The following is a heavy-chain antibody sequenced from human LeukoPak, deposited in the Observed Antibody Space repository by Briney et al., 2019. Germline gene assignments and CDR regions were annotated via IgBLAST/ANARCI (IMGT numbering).Heavy chain of an antibody. V-gene: IGHV3-74*01. Sequence: GGSLRLSCEVSGFTLSSYWMHWVRQAPGKGLVWVSRIKSESDGSNTGYADSVKGRFTISRDNAKNTLFLQMNSLRAEDTGVYYCARFPFGKFPRRLNYFDSWGQETLVTVSS. CDR3: ARFPFGKFPRRLNYFDS. D-gene: IGHD3-10*01. J-gene: IGHJ4*02. CDR1: GFTLSSYW. CDR2: IKSESDGSNT.